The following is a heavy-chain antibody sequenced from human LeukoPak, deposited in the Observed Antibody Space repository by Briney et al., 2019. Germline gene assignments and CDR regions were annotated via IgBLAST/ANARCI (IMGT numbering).Heavy chain of an antibody. D-gene: IGHD3-22*01. CDR3: ARVWNYNDSSGYLEYFQE. Sequence: ASVKVSCKVSGYPFVGYHMHWVRQAPGQGLEWMGWLNPNSGGTNYAEKFQGRVTMTRDTSINTAYMELSSLRSDDTAVYYCARVWNYNDSSGYLEYFQEWGQGTLVTVSS. CDR2: LNPNSGGT. CDR1: GYPFVGYH. J-gene: IGHJ1*01. V-gene: IGHV1-2*02.